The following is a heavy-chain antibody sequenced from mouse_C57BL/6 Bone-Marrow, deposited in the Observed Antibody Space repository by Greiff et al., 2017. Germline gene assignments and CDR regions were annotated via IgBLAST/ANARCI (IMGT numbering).Heavy chain of an antibody. J-gene: IGHJ1*03. CDR3: ARKGIYDCPNWYFDV. V-gene: IGHV2-9-1*01. CDR2: IWTGGGT. D-gene: IGHD1-1*01. CDR1: GFSLTSYS. Sequence: QVQLQQSGPGLVAPSPSLSITCTVSGFSLTSYSISWVRQPPGKGLEWLGVIWTGGGTNYNSALKSSLSISKDNSKSQVFLKMNSLRTDDTARYYCARKGIYDCPNWYFDVGGTGTTVTVSA.